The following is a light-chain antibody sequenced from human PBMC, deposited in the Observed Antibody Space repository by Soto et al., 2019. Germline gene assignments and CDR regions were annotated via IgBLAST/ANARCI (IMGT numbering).Light chain of an antibody. V-gene: IGLV2-8*01. Sequence: QSALTQPPSASGSPGQSFTISCTGTSSDVGDYNYVSWYQQHPGKAPKLMIYEVSKRPSGVPDRFSGSKSGNTSSLTVSGLQAEDEADYYCSSYAGSNHFVFGRGTKLTVL. CDR2: EVS. CDR3: SSYAGSNHFV. CDR1: SSDVGDYNY. J-gene: IGLJ2*01.